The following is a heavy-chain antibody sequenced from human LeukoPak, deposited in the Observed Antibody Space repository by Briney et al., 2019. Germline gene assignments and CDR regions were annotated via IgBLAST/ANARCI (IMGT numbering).Heavy chain of an antibody. CDR3: ARVVGGYSGYDPSYGMDV. CDR1: GGTFSSYA. D-gene: IGHD5-12*01. Sequence: ASVKVSCKASGGTFSSYAISWVRQAPGQGLEWMGRIIPILGIANYAQKFQGRVTITADKSTSTAYMELSSLRSEDTAVYYCARVVGGYSGYDPSYGMDVWGQGTTVTVSS. CDR2: IIPILGIA. J-gene: IGHJ6*02. V-gene: IGHV1-69*04.